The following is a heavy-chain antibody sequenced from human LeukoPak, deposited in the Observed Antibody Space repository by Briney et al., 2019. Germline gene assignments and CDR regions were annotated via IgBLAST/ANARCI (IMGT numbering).Heavy chain of an antibody. V-gene: IGHV3-48*03. D-gene: IGHD3-22*01. CDR1: GFTFSSYE. CDR2: ISSSGSTI. Sequence: PGGSLRLSCAAFGFTFSSYEMNWVRQAPGKGLEWVSYISSSGSTIYYADSVKGRFTISRDNAKNSLYLQMNSLRAEDTAVYYCARGGHYYDSSGYYARYYFDYWGQGTLVTVSS. J-gene: IGHJ4*02. CDR3: ARGGHYYDSSGYYARYYFDY.